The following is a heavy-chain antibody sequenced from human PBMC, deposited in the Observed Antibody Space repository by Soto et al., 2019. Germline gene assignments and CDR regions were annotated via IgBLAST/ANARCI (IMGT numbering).Heavy chain of an antibody. Sequence: PSGTLSLTCSVSGVPISSGRYYWGWIRQHPGKGLEWIGYIYYSGSTYYNPSLKSRVTISVDTSKNQFALKLSSVTAADTAVYYCARSPQWLVPSYYFDYWGQGTLVTVSS. V-gene: IGHV4-31*03. D-gene: IGHD6-19*01. CDR2: IYYSGST. J-gene: IGHJ4*02. CDR3: ARSPQWLVPSYYFDY. CDR1: GVPISSGRYY.